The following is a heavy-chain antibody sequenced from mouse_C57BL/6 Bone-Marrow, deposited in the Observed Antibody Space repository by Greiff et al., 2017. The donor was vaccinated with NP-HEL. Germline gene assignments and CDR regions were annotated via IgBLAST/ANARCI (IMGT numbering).Heavy chain of an antibody. CDR3: ARSYGNYGGAMDY. CDR2: INPNNGGT. Sequence: VQLQQSGPELVKPGASVKISCKASGYTFTDYYMNWVKQSHGKSLEWIGDINPNNGGTSYNQKFKGKATLTVDKSSSTAYMELRSLTSEDSAVYYCARSYGNYGGAMDYWGQGTSVTVSS. V-gene: IGHV1-26*01. J-gene: IGHJ4*01. CDR1: GYTFTDYY. D-gene: IGHD2-1*01.